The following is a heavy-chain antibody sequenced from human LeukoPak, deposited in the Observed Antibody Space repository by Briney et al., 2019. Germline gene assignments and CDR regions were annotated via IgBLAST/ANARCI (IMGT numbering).Heavy chain of an antibody. CDR2: INHSGST. V-gene: IGHV4-34*01. Sequence: SETLSLTCAVYGGSLSDYYWSWIRQPPGKGLEWIGEINHSGSTNYNPSLKSRVTISLDTSKNQFSLKLSSVTAADTAVYYCASQVRLERRYYYYYMDVWDKGTTVPVSS. J-gene: IGHJ6*03. CDR1: GGSLSDYY. CDR3: ASQVRLERRYYYYYMDV. D-gene: IGHD1-1*01.